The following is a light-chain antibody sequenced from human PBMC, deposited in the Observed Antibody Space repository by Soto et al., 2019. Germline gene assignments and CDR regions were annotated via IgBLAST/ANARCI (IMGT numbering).Light chain of an antibody. CDR2: DVN. V-gene: IGLV2-14*03. Sequence: QSALTRPASVSGSPGQSITISCTGTSSDIGAYNFVSWYQQHPGKAPKLMLYDVNIRPSGVSNRFSGSKSGNTASLTISGLQAEDGADYYCTSWTTSTTMIFGGGTKLTVL. J-gene: IGLJ2*01. CDR1: SSDIGAYNF. CDR3: TSWTTSTTMI.